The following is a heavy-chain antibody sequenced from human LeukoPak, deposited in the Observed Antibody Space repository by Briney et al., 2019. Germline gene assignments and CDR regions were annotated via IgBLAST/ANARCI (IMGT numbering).Heavy chain of an antibody. V-gene: IGHV3-9*03. CDR1: GFTFDDYA. CDR3: AKWAYFDFWSGYYDY. D-gene: IGHD3-3*01. Sequence: GGSLRLSCAASGFTFDDYAMHWVRQAPGKGLEWVSGISWNSDSIGYADSVKGRFTISRDNAKNSLYLQMNSLRAEDMALYYCAKWAYFDFWSGYYDYWGQGTLVTVSS. J-gene: IGHJ4*02. CDR2: ISWNSDSI.